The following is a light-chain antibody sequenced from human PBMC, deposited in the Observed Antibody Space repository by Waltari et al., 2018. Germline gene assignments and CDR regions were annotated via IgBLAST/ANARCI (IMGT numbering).Light chain of an antibody. CDR2: DVS. CDR3: ASYISSSTLEL. V-gene: IGLV2-14*03. CDR1: SSDVGGNNY. J-gene: IGLJ2*01. Sequence: QSALTQPASVSGSPGQSITISCPGTSSDVGGNNYVTWYHQHPGKAPKRMIYDVSNRPSGVSNRFSGSKSGNTASLTISGLQAEDEADYYCASYISSSTLELFGGGTSLTVL.